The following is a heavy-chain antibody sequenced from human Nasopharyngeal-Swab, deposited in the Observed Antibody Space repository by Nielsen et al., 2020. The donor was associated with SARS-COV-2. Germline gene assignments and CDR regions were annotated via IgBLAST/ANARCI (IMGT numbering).Heavy chain of an antibody. V-gene: IGHV4-59*01. CDR2: IYYSGST. J-gene: IGHJ4*02. D-gene: IGHD3-22*01. Sequence: RQAPGKGLEWIGYIYYSGSTNYNPSLKSRVTISVDTSKNQFSLKLSSVTAADTAVYYCARGGLGVYDSSGYYYLTYWGQGILVTVSS. CDR3: ARGGLGVYDSSGYYYLTY.